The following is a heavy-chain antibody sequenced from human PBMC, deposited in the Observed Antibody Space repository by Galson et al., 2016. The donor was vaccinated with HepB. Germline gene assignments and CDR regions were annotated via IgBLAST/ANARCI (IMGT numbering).Heavy chain of an antibody. V-gene: IGHV3-7*03. D-gene: IGHD3-3*01. CDR2: IKQDGSEK. CDR3: AREGEPYDFWSGSRAY. CDR1: GFTFSSFW. J-gene: IGHJ4*02. Sequence: SLRLSCAASGFTFSSFWMSWVRQAPGKGLEWVANIKQDGSEKYYVESVKGRFTISRDNAKHSLYLQMNSLRAEDTAVYYCAREGEPYDFWSGSRAYWGQGTLVTVSS.